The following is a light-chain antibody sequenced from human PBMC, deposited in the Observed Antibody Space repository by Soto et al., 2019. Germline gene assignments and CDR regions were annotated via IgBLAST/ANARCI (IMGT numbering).Light chain of an antibody. CDR3: HQYGSSPYT. CDR1: QRVSSSY. CDR2: GAS. J-gene: IGKJ2*01. Sequence: EIVLTQSPGTLSLSPGERATLSCRASQRVSSSYLAWYQQKPGQAPRLLLYGASSRATGIPDRFSGSGSGTYFTLTINRLELEDFAVYYCHQYGSSPYTFGQGTKLEI. V-gene: IGKV3-20*01.